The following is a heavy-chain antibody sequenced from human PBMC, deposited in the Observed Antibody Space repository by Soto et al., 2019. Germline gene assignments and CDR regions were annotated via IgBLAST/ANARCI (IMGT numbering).Heavy chain of an antibody. V-gene: IGHV3-9*01. CDR1: GFTFDDYA. Sequence: EVQLVESGGGLVQPGRSLRLSCAASGFTFDDYAMHWVRQAPGKGLEWVSGISWNSGSIGYADSVKGRFTISRDNAKDSLYLQMTSLRAEDTALYYCAQARCGGDCYSSDYWGQGTLVTVSS. J-gene: IGHJ4*02. CDR2: ISWNSGSI. D-gene: IGHD2-21*02. CDR3: AQARCGGDCYSSDY.